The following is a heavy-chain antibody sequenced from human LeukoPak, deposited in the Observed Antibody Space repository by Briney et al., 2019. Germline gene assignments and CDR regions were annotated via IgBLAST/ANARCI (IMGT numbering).Heavy chain of an antibody. J-gene: IGHJ4*02. CDR2: LSWNDGTI. Sequence: GGSLRLSCAASGFTFDDYAMHWVRQAPGKGLEWVSGLSWNDGTIGYADSVKGRFSISRDNAKNTLYLQMNSLRPEDTALYYCAKGRSPRPNYGGNSVDYWGQGTLVTVSS. CDR3: AKGRSPRPNYGGNSVDY. CDR1: GFTFDDYA. V-gene: IGHV3-9*01. D-gene: IGHD4-23*01.